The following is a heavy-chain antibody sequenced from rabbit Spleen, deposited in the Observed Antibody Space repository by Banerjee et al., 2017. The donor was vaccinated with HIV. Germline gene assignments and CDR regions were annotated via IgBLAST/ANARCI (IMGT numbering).Heavy chain of an antibody. CDR1: GFSFSSSDY. CDR3: ARDLVGVIGWNFYL. D-gene: IGHD1-1*01. V-gene: IGHV1S40*01. J-gene: IGHJ4*01. Sequence: QSLEESGGDLVKPGASLTLTCTASGFSFSSSDYMCWVRQAPGKRLEWISCIAGSTSGFTYYATWAKGRFTISRTSSTTVTLRMTSLTAADTATYFCARDLVGVIGWNFYLWGPGTLVTVS. CDR2: IAGSTSGFT.